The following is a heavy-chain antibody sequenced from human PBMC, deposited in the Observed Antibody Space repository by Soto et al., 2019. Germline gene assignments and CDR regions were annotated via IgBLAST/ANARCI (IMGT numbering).Heavy chain of an antibody. CDR1: GFTFSSYA. V-gene: IGHV3-23*01. D-gene: IGHD3-10*01. CDR3: AKEYYYYGSGSYYPTFDY. J-gene: IGHJ4*02. CDR2: ISGSGGST. Sequence: EVQLLESGGGLVQPGGSLRLSCAASGFTFSSYAMSWVRQAPGKGLEWVSAISGSGGSTYYAESVKGRFTVSRDNSKNKLYLQMHSLRAEDTAVYYCAKEYYYYGSGSYYPTFDYWGQGTLVTVSS.